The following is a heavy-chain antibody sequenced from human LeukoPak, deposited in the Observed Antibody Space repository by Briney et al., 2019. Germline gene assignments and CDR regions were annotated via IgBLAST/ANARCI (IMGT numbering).Heavy chain of an antibody. Sequence: GGSLRLSCAASGFTFSSYAMHWVRQAPGKGLEWVAVISYDGSNKYYADSVKGRFTISRDNSKNTLYLQMNSLRAEDTAVYYCARDRSGYDFWSGYSYYFDYWGQGTLVTVSS. CDR1: GFTFSSYA. CDR3: ARDRSGYDFWSGYSYYFDY. D-gene: IGHD3-3*01. V-gene: IGHV3-30-3*01. CDR2: ISYDGSNK. J-gene: IGHJ4*02.